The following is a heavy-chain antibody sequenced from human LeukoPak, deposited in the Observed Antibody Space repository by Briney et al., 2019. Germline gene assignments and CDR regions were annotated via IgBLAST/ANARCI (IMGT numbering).Heavy chain of an antibody. V-gene: IGHV3-48*03. J-gene: IGHJ4*02. CDR1: GFTFSSYE. CDR2: ISSSGSTI. D-gene: IGHD6-13*01. Sequence: AGSLRLSCAASGFTFSSYEMNWVRQAPGKGLEWVSYISSSGSTIYYADSVKDRFTISRDNAKNSLYLQMNSLRAEDTAVYYCARGGIAARFDYWGQGTLVTVSS. CDR3: ARGGIAARFDY.